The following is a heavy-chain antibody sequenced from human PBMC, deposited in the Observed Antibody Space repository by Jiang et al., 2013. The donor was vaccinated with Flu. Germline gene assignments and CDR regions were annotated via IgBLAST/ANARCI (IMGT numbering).Heavy chain of an antibody. CDR1: GDRVSSNSAA. CDR3: ARGDYFGSGSYVGSDNDYYYYGMDV. J-gene: IGHJ6*02. CDR2: TYFRSKWYN. D-gene: IGHD3-10*01. V-gene: IGHV6-1*01. Sequence: QTLSLTCAISGDRVSSNSAAWNWIRQSPSRGLEWLGRTYFRSKWYNDYAVSVRSRITINADTSKNQFSLHLNSVTPEDTAVYYCARGDYFGSGSYVGSDNDYYYYGMDVWGLGT.